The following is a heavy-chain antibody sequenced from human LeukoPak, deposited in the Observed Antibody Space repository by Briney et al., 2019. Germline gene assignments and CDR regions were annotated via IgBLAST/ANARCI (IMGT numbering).Heavy chain of an antibody. CDR3: ARNRGYYDSSGYYAVDY. CDR1: GYSISSGYY. V-gene: IGHV4-38-2*01. Sequence: SETLPLTCAVSGYSISSGYYWGWIRQPPGKGLEWIGSIYHSGSTYYNPSLKSRVTISVDTSKNQFSLKLSSVTAADTAVYYCARNRGYYDSSGYYAVDYWGQGTLVTVSS. J-gene: IGHJ4*02. CDR2: IYHSGST. D-gene: IGHD3-22*01.